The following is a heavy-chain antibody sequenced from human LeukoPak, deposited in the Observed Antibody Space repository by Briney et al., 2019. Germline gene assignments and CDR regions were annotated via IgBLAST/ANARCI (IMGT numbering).Heavy chain of an antibody. CDR2: ISRSGSGI. CDR1: GFTFSSYG. D-gene: IGHD3-22*01. V-gene: IGHV3-48*01. CDR3: ARGAHRYYYDSSGYYHDAFDI. J-gene: IGHJ3*02. Sequence: GGSLRLSCAASGFTFSSYGMHWVRQAPGKGLEWLSYISRSGSGIYYADSVKGRFTISRDNAKNSLYLQMNSLRAEDTAVYYCARGAHRYYYDSSGYYHDAFDIWGQGTMVTVSS.